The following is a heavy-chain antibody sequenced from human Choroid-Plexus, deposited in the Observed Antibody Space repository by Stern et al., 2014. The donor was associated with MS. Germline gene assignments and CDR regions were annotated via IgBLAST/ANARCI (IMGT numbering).Heavy chain of an antibody. D-gene: IGHD2/OR15-2a*01. CDR2: VSYDGSNK. CDR1: GFTLGSCA. V-gene: IGHV3-30*18. CDR3: AKDRQYLTYFFDH. J-gene: IGHJ5*02. Sequence: VHLVESGGGVVQPGRPLRLSCVASGFTLGSCAMHWVRQAPGQGLERVAGVSYDGSNKYYADSVKGRFTISRDNSQNTLYMQMSSLRPEDTAVYYCAKDRQYLTYFFDHWGQGSLVTVSS.